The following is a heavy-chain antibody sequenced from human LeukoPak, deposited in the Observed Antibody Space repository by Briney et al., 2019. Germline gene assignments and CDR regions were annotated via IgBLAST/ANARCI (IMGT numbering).Heavy chain of an antibody. CDR2: IIPIFGTA. J-gene: IGHJ2*01. Sequence: GASVKVSCKASGGTFSSYAIGWVRQAPGQGLEWMGGIIPIFGTANYAQKFQGRVTITADESTSTAYMELSSLTSEDTAVYYCARGLWYCSGTSCTLDGELWGRGTLVTVSS. CDR3: ARGLWYCSGTSCTLDGEL. CDR1: GGTFSSYA. V-gene: IGHV1-69*13. D-gene: IGHD2-2*01.